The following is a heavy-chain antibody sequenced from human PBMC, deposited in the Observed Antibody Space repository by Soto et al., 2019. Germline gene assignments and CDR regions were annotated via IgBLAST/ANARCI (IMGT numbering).Heavy chain of an antibody. D-gene: IGHD3-3*01. Sequence: PGGSLRLSCAASGFTFSSYGMRWVRQAPGKGLEWVAVISYDGSNKYYADSVKGRFTISRDNSKNTLYLQMNSLRAEDTAVYYCAKDRPYYDFWSGYYSNYYGMDVWGQGTTVTVSS. V-gene: IGHV3-30*18. CDR1: GFTFSSYG. J-gene: IGHJ6*02. CDR3: AKDRPYYDFWSGYYSNYYGMDV. CDR2: ISYDGSNK.